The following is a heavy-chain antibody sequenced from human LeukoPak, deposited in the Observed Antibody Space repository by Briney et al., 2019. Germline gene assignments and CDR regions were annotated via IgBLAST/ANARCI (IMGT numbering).Heavy chain of an antibody. CDR3: ARVSSGYDLTGVYYFDY. CDR2: IYYSGST. Sequence: SQTLSLTCTVSGGSISSGGYYWSWIRQHPGKGLEWIGYIYYSGSTYYNPSLKSRVTISVDTSKNQFSLKLSSVTAADTAVYYCARVSSGYDLTGVYYFDYWGQGTLVTVSS. J-gene: IGHJ4*02. D-gene: IGHD5-12*01. CDR1: GGSISSGGYY. V-gene: IGHV4-31*03.